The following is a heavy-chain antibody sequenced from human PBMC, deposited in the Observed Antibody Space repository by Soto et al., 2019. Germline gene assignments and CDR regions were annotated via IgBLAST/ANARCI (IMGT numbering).Heavy chain of an antibody. CDR1: GGSISSGGYY. CDR2: IYYSGST. D-gene: IGHD2-2*02. Sequence: QVQLQESGPGLVKPSQTLSLTCTVSGGSISSGGYYWSWIRQHPGKGLEWIGYIYYSGSTYYNPSLTSRVTISVDTSKNQFSLQLSSVTAADTAVYYCARDWGYCSSTSCYTGVAFDIWGQGTMVTVSS. CDR3: ARDWGYCSSTSCYTGVAFDI. V-gene: IGHV4-31*03. J-gene: IGHJ3*02.